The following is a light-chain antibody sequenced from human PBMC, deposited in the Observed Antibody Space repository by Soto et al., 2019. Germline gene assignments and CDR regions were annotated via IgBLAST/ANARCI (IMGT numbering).Light chain of an antibody. CDR3: SSYTGRNTLI. CDR1: SSDVGGYNY. J-gene: IGLJ2*01. CDR2: DVN. Sequence: QSALTQPPSASGSPGQSVTISCTGTSSDVGGYNYVSWYQHHPGKVPKLMIFDVNKRPSGVPDRFSGSKSGNTASLTVSGLQDEDEAYYYCSSYTGRNTLIFGGGTKLTVL. V-gene: IGLV2-8*01.